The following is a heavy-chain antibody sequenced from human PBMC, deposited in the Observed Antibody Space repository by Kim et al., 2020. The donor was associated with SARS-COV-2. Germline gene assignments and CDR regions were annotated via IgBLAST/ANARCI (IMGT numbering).Heavy chain of an antibody. J-gene: IGHJ6*02. V-gene: IGHV3-7*03. CDR3: ARDSFVAENTSYYYYYGMDV. CDR2: IKQDGSEK. D-gene: IGHD3-16*01. CDR1: GFTFSSYW. Sequence: GGSLRLSCAASGFTFSSYWMSWVRQAPGKGLEWVANIKQDGSEKYYVDSVKGRFTNSRDNAKNSLYLQMNSLRAEDTAVYYCARDSFVAENTSYYYYYGMDVWGQGTTVTVSS.